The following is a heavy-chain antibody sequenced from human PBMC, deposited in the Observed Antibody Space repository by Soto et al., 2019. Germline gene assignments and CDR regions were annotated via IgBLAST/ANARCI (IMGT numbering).Heavy chain of an antibody. J-gene: IGHJ4*02. D-gene: IGHD6-13*01. CDR1: GFTFSSYA. CDR3: AKGGGIAAAGTSFDY. CDR2: ISYDGSNK. Sequence: GGSLRLSCAASGFTFSSYAMHWVRQAPGKGLEWVAVISYDGSNKYYADSVKGRFTISRDNSKNTLYLQMNSLRAEDTALYYCAKGGGIAAAGTSFDYWGQGTLVTVSS. V-gene: IGHV3-30-3*01.